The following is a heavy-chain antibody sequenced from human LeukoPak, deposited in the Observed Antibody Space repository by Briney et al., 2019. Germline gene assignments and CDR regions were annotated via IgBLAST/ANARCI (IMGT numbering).Heavy chain of an antibody. J-gene: IGHJ3*02. V-gene: IGHV4-61*02. CDR1: GGSISSGSYY. D-gene: IGHD3-22*01. CDR2: IYTSGST. Sequence: PSQTLSLTCTVSGGSISSGSYYWSWIRQAAGKGLEWIGRIYTSGSTNYNPSLKSRVTISVDTSKNQFSLKLSSVTAADTAVYYCASTCGRYDSSGYYLVDAFDIWGQGTMVTVSS. CDR3: ASTCGRYDSSGYYLVDAFDI.